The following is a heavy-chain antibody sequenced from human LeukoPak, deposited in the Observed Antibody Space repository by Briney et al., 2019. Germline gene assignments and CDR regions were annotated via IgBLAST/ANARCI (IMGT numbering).Heavy chain of an antibody. J-gene: IGHJ4*02. CDR2: ISNDGTDK. D-gene: IGHD3-10*01. V-gene: IGHV3-30*03. CDR1: GVTFSNYA. Sequence: GGSLRLSCAAPGVTFSNYAMHWVRQSPGKGLEWVAVISNDGTDKHHADSVKGRFTVSRDNSNHTVYLEMDRLRVEDTAIYYCVREGTYFFASGSFQGYYFDNWGQETLVTVSS. CDR3: VREGTYFFASGSFQGYYFDN.